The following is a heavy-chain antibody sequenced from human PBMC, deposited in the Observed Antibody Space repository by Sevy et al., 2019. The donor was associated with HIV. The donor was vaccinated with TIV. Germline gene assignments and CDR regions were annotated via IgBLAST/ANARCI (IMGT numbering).Heavy chain of an antibody. CDR1: GFTFSNYG. CDR3: AKDLAGPGRRYFDY. CDR2: IRYDGSDK. V-gene: IGHV3-30*02. J-gene: IGHJ4*02. D-gene: IGHD6-13*01. Sequence: GGSLRLSCAASGFTFSNYGMHWVRQVPGKGLEWVTFIRYDGSDKYYAASVKGRFTISRDDSKNTLYLQMDSLSAEDTAIYYCAKDLAGPGRRYFDYWGQGTLVTVSS.